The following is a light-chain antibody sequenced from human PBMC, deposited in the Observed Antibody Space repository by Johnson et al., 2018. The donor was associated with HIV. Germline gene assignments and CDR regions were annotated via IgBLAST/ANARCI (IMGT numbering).Light chain of an antibody. J-gene: IGLJ1*01. V-gene: IGLV1-51*01. Sequence: SVLTQPPSVSAAPGQKVTISCSGNTSNIGSNSVSWYQHLPGIAPKLLVYDRNKRPSGIPDRFSGSKSGTSATLGITGLQTGDEADYYCGTWDSSLSVYVFGTGTKVTVL. CDR1: TSNIGSNS. CDR3: GTWDSSLSVYV. CDR2: DRN.